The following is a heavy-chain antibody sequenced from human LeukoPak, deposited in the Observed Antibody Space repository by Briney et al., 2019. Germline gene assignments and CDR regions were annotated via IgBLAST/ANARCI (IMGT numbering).Heavy chain of an antibody. CDR1: GDSVSRSSTA. CDR2: TFYWSRCYN. V-gene: IGHV6-1*01. J-gene: IGHJ6*02. D-gene: IGHD2-8*01. Sequence: SQTLSLTCAISGDSVSRSSTAWNWIRQSPSRGLEWLGRTFYWSRCYNDYAISVKSRITINADASKNQFSLQLSSVTPEDTAVYFCARGRMSYYAMDVWGQGTTVTVSS. CDR3: ARGRMSYYAMDV.